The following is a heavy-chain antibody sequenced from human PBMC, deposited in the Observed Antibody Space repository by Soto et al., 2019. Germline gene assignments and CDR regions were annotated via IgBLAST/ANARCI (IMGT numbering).Heavy chain of an antibody. D-gene: IGHD3-10*01. J-gene: IGHJ6*02. V-gene: IGHV3-73*02. Sequence: EVQLVESGGGLVQPGGSLKLSCAASGFTFSGSAMHWVRQASGKGLEWVGRIRSKANSYATAYAASMKGRFTISRDDSKNTAYLQMNSLKTEDTGVYYCSRSGYGSGKGMDVWGQGTTVTVSS. CDR1: GFTFSGSA. CDR3: SRSGYGSGKGMDV. CDR2: IRSKANSYAT.